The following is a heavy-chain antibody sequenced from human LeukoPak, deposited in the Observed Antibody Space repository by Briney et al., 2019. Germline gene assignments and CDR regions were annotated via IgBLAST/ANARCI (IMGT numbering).Heavy chain of an antibody. CDR3: ARDHCSSTSCYGDFDY. J-gene: IGHJ4*02. V-gene: IGHV1-2*02. CDR1: GYTFTSYG. Sequence: ASVKVSCKASGYTFTSYGISWVRQAPGQGLEWMGWINPNSGGTNYAQKFQGRVTMTRDTSISTAYMELSRLRSDDTAVYYCARDHCSSTSCYGDFDYWGQGTLVTVSS. D-gene: IGHD2-2*01. CDR2: INPNSGGT.